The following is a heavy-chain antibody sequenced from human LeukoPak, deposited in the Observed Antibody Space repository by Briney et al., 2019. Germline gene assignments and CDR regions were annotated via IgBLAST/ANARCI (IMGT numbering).Heavy chain of an antibody. CDR1: GFTFSEHA. V-gene: IGHV3-23*01. Sequence: GGSLRLSCTASGFTFSEHAMSWVRQAPGKGLEWVSALSHSSYNIHYADSVKGRFTISRDNSKNTLYLEMSSLRAEDTAIYYCVKGFGRSSSYYFHYWGQGTLVTVSS. D-gene: IGHD6-13*01. CDR2: LSHSSYNI. CDR3: VKGFGRSSSYYFHY. J-gene: IGHJ4*02.